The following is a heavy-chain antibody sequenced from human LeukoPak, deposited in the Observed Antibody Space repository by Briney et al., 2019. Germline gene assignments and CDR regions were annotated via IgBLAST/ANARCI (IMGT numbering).Heavy chain of an antibody. J-gene: IGHJ4*02. CDR1: GFTFSSYG. CDR2: ISYDGSNK. CDR3: ARGSGSSGGYYVGDF. V-gene: IGHV3-30*03. D-gene: IGHD1-26*01. Sequence: GGSLRLSCAASGFTFSSYGMHWVRQAPGKGLEWVAVISYDGSNKYYADSVKGRFTISRDNSKNTLYLQMNSLRAEDTAVYYCARGSGSSGGYYVGDFWGQGTLVTVSS.